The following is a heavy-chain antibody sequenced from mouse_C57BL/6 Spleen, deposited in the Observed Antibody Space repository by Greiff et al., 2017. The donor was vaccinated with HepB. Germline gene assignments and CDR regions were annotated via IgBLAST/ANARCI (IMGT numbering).Heavy chain of an antibody. CDR1: GYTFTSYW. Sequence: QVQLQQPGAELVKPGASVKMSCKASGYTFTSYWITWVKQRPGQGLEWIGDIYPGSGSTNYNEKFKSKATLTVDKSSSTAYMQLSSLTSEDSAVYYCARYGLYSPFAYWGQGTLVTVSA. V-gene: IGHV1-55*01. D-gene: IGHD3-1*01. CDR2: IYPGSGST. J-gene: IGHJ3*01. CDR3: ARYGLYSPFAY.